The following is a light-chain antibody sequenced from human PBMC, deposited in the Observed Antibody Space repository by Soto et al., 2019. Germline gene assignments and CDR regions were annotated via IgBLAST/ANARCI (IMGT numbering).Light chain of an antibody. CDR1: QTVRNNY. Sequence: TPSAGVLTLSPGARALPSCRASQTVRNNYLAWYQQKPGQGPRLLMYGTSTGATGIPDRFSGSGSGTEFTLTISSLQSEDIAVYYCQQYCTSPPTFGQGTKVDI. V-gene: IGKV3-20*01. J-gene: IGKJ1*01. CDR2: GTS. CDR3: QQYCTSPPT.